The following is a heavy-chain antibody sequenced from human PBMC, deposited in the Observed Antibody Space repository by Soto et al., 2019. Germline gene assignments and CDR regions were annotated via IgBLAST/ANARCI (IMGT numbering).Heavy chain of an antibody. V-gene: IGHV1-18*01. CDR2: ISAYDGKT. J-gene: IGHJ5*02. Sequence: ASVKVSCNTSGYTFNTYGINWVRQAPGQGLELMGWISAYDGKTTYAEKFQGRVTLTTDTSTSTAYMELRSLRSDDTAIYYCARDPHEFWTSYWFDPWGQGTPVTVSS. CDR1: GYTFNTYG. CDR3: ARDPHEFWTSYWFDP. D-gene: IGHD3-3*01.